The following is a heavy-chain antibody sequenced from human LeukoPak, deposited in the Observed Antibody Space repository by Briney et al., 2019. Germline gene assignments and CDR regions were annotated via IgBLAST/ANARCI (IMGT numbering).Heavy chain of an antibody. CDR3: ARAQAVRGVVLGNFEY. J-gene: IGHJ4*02. Sequence: GGSLRLSCAASGFTFSSYGMSWVRQAPGKGLEWVSVISGSGGSTYYADSVKGRFTISRDNSKNTLFLQMNSLRAEDTAVYYCARAQAVRGVVLGNFEYWGQGTLVTVSS. V-gene: IGHV3-23*01. CDR2: ISGSGGST. CDR1: GFTFSSYG. D-gene: IGHD3-10*01.